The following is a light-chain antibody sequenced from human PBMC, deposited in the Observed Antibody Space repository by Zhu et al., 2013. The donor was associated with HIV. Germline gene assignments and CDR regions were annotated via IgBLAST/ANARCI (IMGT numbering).Light chain of an antibody. V-gene: IGLV2-23*02. Sequence: QSALTQPASVSGSPGQSITISCTGTGSDVGRFNLVSWYQHRPGKAPKLMIYEVIDRPSGVSNRFSGSKSANTASLTISGLQAEDEALYYCCSYAGRNTYVFGTGTTVSVL. CDR3: CSYAGRNTYV. CDR2: EVI. J-gene: IGLJ1*01. CDR1: GSDVGRFNL.